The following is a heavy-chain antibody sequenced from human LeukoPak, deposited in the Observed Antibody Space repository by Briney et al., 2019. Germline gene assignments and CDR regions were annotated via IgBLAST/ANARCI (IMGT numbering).Heavy chain of an antibody. V-gene: IGHV3-7*01. D-gene: IGHD1-1*01. CDR3: ARAPERETTDY. CDR2: IKQDRSEK. J-gene: IGHJ4*02. CDR1: GFTFSSYW. Sequence: PGGCLRLSCAASGFTFSSYWMSWVRQAPGKGLEWVVNIKQDRSEKYYVDSVKGRFTISRDNAKNSLYLQMNSLRVEDTAIYYCARAPERETTDYWGQGTLVTVSS.